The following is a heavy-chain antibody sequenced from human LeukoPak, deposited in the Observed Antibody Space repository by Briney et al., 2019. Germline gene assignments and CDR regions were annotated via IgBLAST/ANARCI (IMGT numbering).Heavy chain of an antibody. D-gene: IGHD6-19*01. Sequence: GGSLRLSCAASGFTFSTYAMHWVRQAPGKGLEWVAFIRYDGSNKYYADSVKGRITISRDNSKNTLYLQMNSLRPEDTAVYYCAKDRGSGWYFHYWGQGTLVAVSS. CDR2: IRYDGSNK. CDR1: GFTFSTYA. V-gene: IGHV3-30*02. CDR3: AKDRGSGWYFHY. J-gene: IGHJ4*02.